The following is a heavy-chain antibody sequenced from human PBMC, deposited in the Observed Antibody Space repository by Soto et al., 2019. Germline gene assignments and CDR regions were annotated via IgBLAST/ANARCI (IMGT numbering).Heavy chain of an antibody. V-gene: IGHV1-18*01. Sequence: GASVKVSCKASGYTFTSYGISWVRQAPGQGLEWMGWISAYNGNTNYAQKLQGRVTMTTDTSTSTAYMELRSLRSDDTAVYYCARQDYYDSSGYYYDWGKGTLVTVSS. J-gene: IGHJ4*02. D-gene: IGHD3-22*01. CDR2: ISAYNGNT. CDR1: GYTFTSYG. CDR3: ARQDYYDSSGYYYD.